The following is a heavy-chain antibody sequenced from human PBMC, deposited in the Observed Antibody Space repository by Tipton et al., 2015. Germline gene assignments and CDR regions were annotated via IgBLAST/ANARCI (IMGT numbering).Heavy chain of an antibody. CDR1: GGSLSGYY. D-gene: IGHD3-9*01. Sequence: TLSLTCAVYGGSLSGYYWSWIRQPPGKGLEWIGEINHSGGAKYNPSLKSRFTMSVDTSKKQFSMKLTSVTAADTAVYYCACQDYDSLTRDYQTVDYWGQGALVTVSS. CDR2: INHSGGA. V-gene: IGHV4-34*01. J-gene: IGHJ4*02. CDR3: ACQDYDSLTRDYQTVDY.